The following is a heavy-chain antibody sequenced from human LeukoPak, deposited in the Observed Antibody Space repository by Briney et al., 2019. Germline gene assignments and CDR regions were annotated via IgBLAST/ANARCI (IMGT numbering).Heavy chain of an antibody. Sequence: GGSLRLSCAASGFTFSDYYMSWIRQAPGKGLEWVSYISSSGSTIYYADSVKCRFTISRGNAKNSLYLQMNSLRAEDTAVYYCARPQPEGYSGSYQYWGQGTLVTVSS. CDR1: GFTFSDYY. V-gene: IGHV3-11*04. J-gene: IGHJ4*02. CDR3: ARPQPEGYSGSYQY. CDR2: ISSSGSTI. D-gene: IGHD1-26*01.